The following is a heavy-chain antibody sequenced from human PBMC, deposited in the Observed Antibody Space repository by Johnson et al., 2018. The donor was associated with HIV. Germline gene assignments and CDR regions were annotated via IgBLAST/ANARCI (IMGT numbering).Heavy chain of an antibody. CDR2: MSFDGSNK. J-gene: IGHJ3*02. CDR3: AKCIWGSSLIDAFDI. Sequence: QVQLVEFGGGVVQPGRSLRLSCAASGFTFSSYAMHWVRQAPGKGLEWEALMSFDGSNKYYADSVKGRFPISRDNSKNTLYLQMNGLRIESTAIYYCAKCIWGSSLIDAFDIWGQGTMVTVSS. CDR1: GFTFSSYA. V-gene: IGHV3-30*04. D-gene: IGHD6-13*01.